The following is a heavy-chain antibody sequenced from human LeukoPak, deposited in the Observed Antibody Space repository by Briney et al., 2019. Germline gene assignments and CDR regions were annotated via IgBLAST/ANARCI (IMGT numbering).Heavy chain of an antibody. CDR2: ISSSSSYI. CDR1: GFTFSSYS. V-gene: IGHV3-21*04. Sequence: GGSLRLSCAASGFTFSSYSMNWVRQAPGKGLEWVSSISSSSSYIYYADSVKGRFTISRDNAKNSLYLQMNSLRAEDTALYYCARLGVGATRDAFDIWGQGTVVAVSS. CDR3: ARLGVGATRDAFDI. D-gene: IGHD1-26*01. J-gene: IGHJ3*02.